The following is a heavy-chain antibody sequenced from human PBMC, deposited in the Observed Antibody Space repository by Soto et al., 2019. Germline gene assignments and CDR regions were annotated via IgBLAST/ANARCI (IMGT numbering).Heavy chain of an antibody. CDR3: ARDLSRIAARRGNWFDP. CDR2: IYYSGST. J-gene: IGHJ5*02. Sequence: SETLSLTCTVSGGSISSYYWSWIRQPPGKGLEWIGYIYYSGSTNYNPSLKSRVTISVDTSKNQFSLKLSSVTAADTAVYYCARDLSRIAARRGNWFDPWGQGTLVTVSS. CDR1: GGSISSYY. D-gene: IGHD6-6*01. V-gene: IGHV4-59*01.